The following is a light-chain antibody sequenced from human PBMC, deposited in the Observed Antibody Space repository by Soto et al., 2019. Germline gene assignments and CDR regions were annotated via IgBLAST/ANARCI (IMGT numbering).Light chain of an antibody. CDR2: GAS. Sequence: EIVLTQSPGTLSLSPGERATLSCWASQSVSNRYLAWYQQKPGQAPRLLIYGASSRATGIPDRFSGSGSGTDFTLTISRLEPEDFVVFYCYQYGSTPPTFGQGTKVDIK. J-gene: IGKJ1*01. CDR1: QSVSNRY. CDR3: YQYGSTPPT. V-gene: IGKV3-20*01.